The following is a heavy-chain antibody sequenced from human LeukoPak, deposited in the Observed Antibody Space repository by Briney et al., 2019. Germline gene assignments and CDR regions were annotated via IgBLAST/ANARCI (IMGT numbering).Heavy chain of an antibody. J-gene: IGHJ4*02. Sequence: GGSLRLSCAASGFTFSSYAMHWVRQAPGKGLEWLSYFSGSSTTIHYADSVKGRFTISRDNARSSLYLQMNSLRDEDTAVYYCAKAGYSGGWSYFDSWGQGTLVTVSS. V-gene: IGHV3-48*02. CDR3: AKAGYSGGWSYFDS. CDR1: GFTFSSYA. D-gene: IGHD6-19*01. CDR2: FSGSSTTI.